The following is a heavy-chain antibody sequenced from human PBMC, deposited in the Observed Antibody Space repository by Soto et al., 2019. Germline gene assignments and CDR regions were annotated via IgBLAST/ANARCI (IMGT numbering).Heavy chain of an antibody. D-gene: IGHD3-10*01. CDR3: ATPNPTAYYYGSGSGNYYMDV. CDR2: INPNGGST. V-gene: IGHV1-46*01. CDR1: GYTFTNYY. J-gene: IGHJ6*03. Sequence: ASVKVSCKASGYTFTNYYIDWVRQAPGQGLEWMGIINPNGGSTMYAQKFQGRVTMTKDTSTDTAYMELSSLRSEDTAVYYCATPNPTAYYYGSGSGNYYMDVWGKGTTVTVSS.